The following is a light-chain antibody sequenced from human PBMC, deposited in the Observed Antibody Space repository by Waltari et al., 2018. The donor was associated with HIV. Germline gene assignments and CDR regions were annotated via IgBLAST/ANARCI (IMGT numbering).Light chain of an antibody. CDR2: RNN. CDR3: AAWDDSLSGLV. Sequence: QSVLTQPPSASGTPGQRVTISCSGSSSNIGSNYVYWYQQLPGTAPKLLIYRNNKRPSGVPDRFSVSQSGTSASLAISGLRSEDEADYYCAAWDDSLSGLVFGGGTKLTVL. J-gene: IGLJ3*02. V-gene: IGLV1-47*01. CDR1: SSNIGSNY.